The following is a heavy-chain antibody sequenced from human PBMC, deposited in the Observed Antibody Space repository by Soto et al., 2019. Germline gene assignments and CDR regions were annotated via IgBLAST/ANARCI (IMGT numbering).Heavy chain of an antibody. CDR3: AREGNLGRWIQPLDS. D-gene: IGHD2-2*03. Sequence: LEILSLNCTVSGDSLSSYSWCWIRKHPGKGLEWIGNIHYNGNTKYSPSLKSRVTMSVDTSKNHFSLKLISVTTADTAVYFCAREGNLGRWIQPLDSWGQGTLVTVSS. V-gene: IGHV4-59*01. J-gene: IGHJ4*02. CDR2: IHYNGNT. CDR1: GDSLSSYS.